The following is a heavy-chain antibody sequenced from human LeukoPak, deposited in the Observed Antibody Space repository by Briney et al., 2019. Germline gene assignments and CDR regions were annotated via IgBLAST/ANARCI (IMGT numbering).Heavy chain of an antibody. Sequence: GGSLRLSCAASGFTFSSYWMGWVRQAPGKGLEWVANIKQDGNEKYYVDSVKGRFTISRDNAKNSLYLQMNSLRAEDTAVYYCARWVVTAMEYFDQWGQGTLVTVSS. CDR3: ARWVVTAMEYFDQ. V-gene: IGHV3-7*03. CDR2: IKQDGNEK. CDR1: GFTFSSYW. D-gene: IGHD2-21*02. J-gene: IGHJ4*02.